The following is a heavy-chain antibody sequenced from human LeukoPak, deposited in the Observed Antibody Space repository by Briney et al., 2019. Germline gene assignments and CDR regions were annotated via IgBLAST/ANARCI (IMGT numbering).Heavy chain of an antibody. Sequence: SETLSLTCTVSGGSISSYYWSWIRQPPGKGLEWIGYIYYIGSTNYNPSLKSRVTISVDTSKNQFSLNLSSVTAADTAVNDWAREIGHCSGGSCYSCYFDYWGQGTLVTVSS. D-gene: IGHD2-15*01. V-gene: IGHV4-59*01. CDR3: AREIGHCSGGSCYSCYFDY. J-gene: IGHJ4*02. CDR2: IYYIGST. CDR1: GGSISSYY.